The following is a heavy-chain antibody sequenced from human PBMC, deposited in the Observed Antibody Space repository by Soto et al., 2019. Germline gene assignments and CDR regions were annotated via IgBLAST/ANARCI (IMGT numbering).Heavy chain of an antibody. V-gene: IGHV3-49*03. CDR2: IRSKAYGGTT. D-gene: IGHD1-26*01. CDR3: TRGIAVGAPTWLFDY. J-gene: IGHJ4*02. Sequence: GGSLRLSCTASGLTFGDYAMSWFRQAPGKGLEWVGFIRSKAYGGTTEYAASVKGRFTISRDDSKSIAYLQMNSLKTEDTAVYYCTRGIAVGAPTWLFDYWGQGTMVTVYS. CDR1: GLTFGDYA.